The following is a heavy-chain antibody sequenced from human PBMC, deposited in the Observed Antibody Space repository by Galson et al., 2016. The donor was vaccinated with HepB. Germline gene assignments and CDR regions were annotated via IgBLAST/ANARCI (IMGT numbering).Heavy chain of an antibody. V-gene: IGHV3-11*01. CDR3: AAEDIVPGSGLHY. J-gene: IGHJ4*02. D-gene: IGHD2-15*01. CDR1: GFTFRDYY. Sequence: SLRLSCAASGFTFRDYYMNWIRQAPGKGLEWVSFISTGSISKYYADWVKGRFTISRDNARNSLYLEMNNMKAEDTALYYCAAEDIVPGSGLHYWGKGALVSVSS. CDR2: ISTGSISK.